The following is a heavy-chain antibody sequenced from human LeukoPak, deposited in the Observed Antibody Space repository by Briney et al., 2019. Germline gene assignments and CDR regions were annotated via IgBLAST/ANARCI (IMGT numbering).Heavy chain of an antibody. Sequence: SETLSLTCTVSGDSITGYSWWSWVRQTPGKGLEWIGEIHVNGITNYNPSLKSRVTMSIDKAKNQLSLNLRSVTAADTAVYYCARAYSSRTPEYYYYYMDVWGKGTTVTVSS. V-gene: IGHV4-4*02. CDR3: ARAYSSRTPEYYYYYMDV. CDR1: GDSITGYSW. CDR2: IHVNGIT. J-gene: IGHJ6*03. D-gene: IGHD6-13*01.